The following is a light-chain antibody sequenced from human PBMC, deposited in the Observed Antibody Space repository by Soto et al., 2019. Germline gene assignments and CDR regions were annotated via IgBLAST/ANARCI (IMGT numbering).Light chain of an antibody. CDR1: QSISSL. Sequence: DIQMTQSPSTLSASVGDRLTMTCRASQSISSLLAWYQQKPGKAPRLLIYKASSLASGIPARFSGSGSGTEFTLTFSSLQPDDFAVYYCHHYISWWTLAQGSKVDIK. CDR2: KAS. V-gene: IGKV1-5*03. CDR3: HHYISWWT. J-gene: IGKJ1*01.